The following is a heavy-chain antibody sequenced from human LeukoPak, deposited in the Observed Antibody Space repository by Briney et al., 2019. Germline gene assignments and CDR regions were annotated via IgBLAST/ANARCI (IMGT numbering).Heavy chain of an antibody. J-gene: IGHJ5*02. CDR1: GYTFTDLY. CDR3: ARDNSVGDYAWWFDP. D-gene: IGHD1-26*01. V-gene: IGHV1-46*01. Sequence: ASVKVSCTASGYTFTDLYIHWVRQAPGQGLEWLGLITPSGGSTWYAQKFQGRVTMTRDMSTSTDYMELSSLRSEDTAVYYCARDNSVGDYAWWFDPWGQGTLVTVSS. CDR2: ITPSGGST.